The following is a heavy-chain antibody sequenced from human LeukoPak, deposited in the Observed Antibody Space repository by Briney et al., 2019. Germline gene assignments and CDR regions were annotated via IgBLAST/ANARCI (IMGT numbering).Heavy chain of an antibody. V-gene: IGHV3-64D*09. CDR1: GFTFSSYA. CDR3: VKGPWGSDYELSDKYYFDY. Sequence: GGSLRLSCSASGFTFSSYAMHWVRQAPGKGLEYVSAFSSNGGSTYYADSVKGRFTISRDNSKNTLYLQMSSLRAEDTAVYYCVKGPWGSDYELSDKYYFDYWGQGTLVTVSS. J-gene: IGHJ4*02. CDR2: FSSNGGST. D-gene: IGHD3-16*01.